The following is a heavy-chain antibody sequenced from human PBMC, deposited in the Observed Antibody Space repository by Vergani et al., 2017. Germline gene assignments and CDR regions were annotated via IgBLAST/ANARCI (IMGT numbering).Heavy chain of an antibody. D-gene: IGHD6-19*01. CDR1: GFTFDDYA. CDR2: ISWNSGSI. J-gene: IGHJ6*02. Sequence: EVQLVESGGGLVQPGRSLRLSCAASGFTFDDYAMHWVRHAPGKGLEWVSGISWNSGSIGYADSVKGRFTISRDNAKNSLYLQMNSLRAEDTALYYCAKLKWPHPTVYSSGWFVAVDYYGMDVWGQGTTVTVSS. V-gene: IGHV3-9*01. CDR3: AKLKWPHPTVYSSGWFVAVDYYGMDV.